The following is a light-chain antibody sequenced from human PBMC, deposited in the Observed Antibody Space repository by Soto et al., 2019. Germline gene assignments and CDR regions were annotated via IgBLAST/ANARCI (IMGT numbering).Light chain of an antibody. Sequence: DIQMTQSPSTLSASVGDRVTITCRASQTISTWLAWYQQKPGKAPNLLIYAASSLVSGVPLRFSGSGSGTEFTLTISYLQPDDCATYYCQQYNRFSGKTFGQGTKVEIK. CDR2: AAS. CDR3: QQYNRFSGKT. V-gene: IGKV1-5*03. CDR1: QTISTW. J-gene: IGKJ1*01.